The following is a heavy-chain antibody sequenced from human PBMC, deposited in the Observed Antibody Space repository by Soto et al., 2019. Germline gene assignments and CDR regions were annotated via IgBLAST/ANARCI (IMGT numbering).Heavy chain of an antibody. CDR1: GGSISYEYYH. CDR3: ARHAESIWFGKLSLYGMDV. D-gene: IGHD3-10*01. V-gene: IGHV4-30-4*08. CDR2: IHYSGSI. Sequence: TLSLTCTVSGGSISYEYYHWTWIRQSPGKGLELIGYIHYSGSIIYNPSFKSRVTISVDTSKNQFSLKLSSVTAADTAVYYCARHAESIWFGKLSLYGMDVWGQGTTVTVSS. J-gene: IGHJ6*02.